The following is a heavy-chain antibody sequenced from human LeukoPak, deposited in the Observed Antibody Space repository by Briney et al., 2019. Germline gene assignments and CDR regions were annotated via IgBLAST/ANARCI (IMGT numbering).Heavy chain of an antibody. CDR3: ARGNQEQWLVY. J-gene: IGHJ4*02. CDR2: IYYSGST. V-gene: IGHV4-31*03. Sequence: SQTLSLTCTVSGGSISSGGSHWSWIRQHPGKGLEWIGYIYYSGSTYYNPSLKSRVTISLYTSENQFSLKLSSVTAADTAIYYCARGNQEQWLVYWGQGTLVTVSS. CDR1: GGSISSGGSH. D-gene: IGHD6-19*01.